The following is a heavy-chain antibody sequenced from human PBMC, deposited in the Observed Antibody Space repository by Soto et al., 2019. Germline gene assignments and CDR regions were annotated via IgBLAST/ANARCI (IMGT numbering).Heavy chain of an antibody. D-gene: IGHD1-1*01. V-gene: IGHV4-39*01. CDR3: ARRYPPGPGAFDI. CDR2: IYYSGST. J-gene: IGHJ3*02. Sequence: SETLSLTCTVSGGSISSSSYYWGWIRQPPGKGLEWIGSIYYSGSTYYNPSLKSRVTISVDTSKNQFSLKLSSVTAADTAVYYCARRYPPGPGAFDIWGQGTMVTVSS. CDR1: GGSISSSSYY.